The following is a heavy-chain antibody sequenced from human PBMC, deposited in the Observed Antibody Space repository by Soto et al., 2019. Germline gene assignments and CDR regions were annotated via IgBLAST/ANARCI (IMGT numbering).Heavy chain of an antibody. Sequence: GGSLRLSCAASGFTFSSYAMSWVRQAPGKGLEWVASISGSGGRTYYVESVGGRFTISGDNSKNTLNLQMNSLRAEDTAVYYCAKPVDTSMISLCWFDPWGQGALVTVSS. J-gene: IGHJ5*02. CDR2: ISGSGGRT. D-gene: IGHD3-16*01. CDR3: AKPVDTSMISLCWFDP. V-gene: IGHV3-23*01. CDR1: GFTFSSYA.